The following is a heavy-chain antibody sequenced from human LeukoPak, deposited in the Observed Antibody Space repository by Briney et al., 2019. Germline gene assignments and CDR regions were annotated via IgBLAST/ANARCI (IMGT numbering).Heavy chain of an antibody. CDR1: GFTFNTYG. D-gene: IGHD4-17*01. CDR2: IRYDGSYK. J-gene: IGHJ4*02. V-gene: IGHV3-30*02. CDR3: AKDSGYGDYLAYFDY. Sequence: GGSLRLSCAASGFTFNTYGMHWVRQAPGKGLEWVAFIRYDGSYKYYADSGKGRFTISRDNSKNTLYLQMNSLRAEDTAVYYCAKDSGYGDYLAYFDYWGQGTLVTVSS.